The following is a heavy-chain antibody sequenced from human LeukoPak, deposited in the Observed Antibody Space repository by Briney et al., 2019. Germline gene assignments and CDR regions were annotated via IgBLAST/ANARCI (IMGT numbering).Heavy chain of an antibody. Sequence: GGSLRLSCAASGFSFGSYAMGWTRQAPGQGLEWVSAISGSGSHTNYAESVKGRFTISRDNSKNILYLHMGSLTVADTAVYYCGSGPVGATVPWGQGTLVTVSS. V-gene: IGHV3-23*01. J-gene: IGHJ5*02. CDR3: GSGPVGATVP. CDR2: ISGSGSHT. D-gene: IGHD1-26*01. CDR1: GFSFGSYA.